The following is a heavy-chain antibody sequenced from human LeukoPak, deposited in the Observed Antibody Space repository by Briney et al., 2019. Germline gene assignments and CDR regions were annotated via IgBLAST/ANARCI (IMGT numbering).Heavy chain of an antibody. V-gene: IGHV1-69*06. CDR1: GGTFSSYA. CDR2: IIPIFGTA. D-gene: IGHD3-22*01. CDR3: ARDLLKGYDSSGYYRGYFDY. J-gene: IGHJ4*02. Sequence: SVKVSCKASGGTFSSYAISWVRQAPGQGLEWMGGIIPIFGTANYAQKFQGRVTITADKSTSTAYMELSSLRSEDTAVYYCARDLLKGYDSSGYYRGYFDYWGQGTLVTVSS.